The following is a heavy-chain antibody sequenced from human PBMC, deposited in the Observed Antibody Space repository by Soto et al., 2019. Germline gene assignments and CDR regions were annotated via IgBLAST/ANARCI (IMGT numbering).Heavy chain of an antibody. D-gene: IGHD1-26*01. Sequence: QVQLVQSGAEVKKSGASVKVSCKASGYTFTGYYIHWVRQAPGQGPEWMGEISPNSGGTKYAQRFQGRVTMNRDTSITTVYMELSNLSPDDTAVYYCGKGRSGDVGVFYWGQGTLVTVYS. CDR1: GYTFTGYY. CDR3: GKGRSGDVGVFY. V-gene: IGHV1-2*02. CDR2: ISPNSGGT. J-gene: IGHJ4*02.